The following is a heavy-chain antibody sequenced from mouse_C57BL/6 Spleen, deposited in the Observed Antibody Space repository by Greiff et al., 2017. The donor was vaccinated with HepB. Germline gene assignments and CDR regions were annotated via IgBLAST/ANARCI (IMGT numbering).Heavy chain of an antibody. D-gene: IGHD4-1*01. CDR2: INPNYGTT. CDR1: GYSFTDYN. Sequence: EVKLMESGPELVKPGASVKISCKASGYSFTDYNMNWVKQSNGKSLEWIGVINPNYGTTSYNQKFKGKATLTVDQSSSTAYMQLNSLTSEDSAVYYCARKLTGGLYYAMDYWGQGTSVTVSS. CDR3: ARKLTGGLYYAMDY. J-gene: IGHJ4*01. V-gene: IGHV1-39*01.